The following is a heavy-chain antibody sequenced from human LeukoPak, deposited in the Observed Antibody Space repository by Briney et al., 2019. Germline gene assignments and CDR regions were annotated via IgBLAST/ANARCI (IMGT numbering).Heavy chain of an antibody. CDR3: AASAVAGTRFDY. CDR1: GFTFSSYA. Sequence: QTGGSLRLSCAASGFTFSSYAMSWVRQAPGKGLEWVSAISGSGGSTYYADSVKGRFTISRDNSKNTLYLQMNSLRAEDTAVYYCAASAVAGTRFDYWGQGTLVTVSS. CDR2: ISGSGGST. V-gene: IGHV3-23*01. D-gene: IGHD6-19*01. J-gene: IGHJ4*02.